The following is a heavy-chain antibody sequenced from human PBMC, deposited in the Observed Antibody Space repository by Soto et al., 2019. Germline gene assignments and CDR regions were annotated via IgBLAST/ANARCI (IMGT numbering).Heavy chain of an antibody. CDR1: RVTFNSYA. Sequence: RICCASCRVTFNSYAMNWVSQAPGKGLEWVSDISSSGGSGGSTHYAESVKGRFTISRDNSKNTLYLQMNSLIAEDTAVYYCAKDWRMDVWCQGTRLPSP. CDR2: ISSSGGSGGST. J-gene: IGHJ6*02. CDR3: AKDWRMDV. V-gene: IGHV3-23*01.